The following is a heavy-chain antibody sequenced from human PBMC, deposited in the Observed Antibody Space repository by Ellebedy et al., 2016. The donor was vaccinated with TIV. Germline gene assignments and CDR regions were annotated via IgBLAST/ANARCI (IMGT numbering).Heavy chain of an antibody. CDR1: GFTFSDHY. CDR2: IRIKPQGETT. V-gene: IGHV3-72*01. Sequence: GESLKISCAASGFTFSDHYMDWVRQAPGKGLEWVGFIRIKPQGETTEYAASVKGRFTISRDDSKNSLYLQMNSLRTEDTAVYYCARDTNAAPDYWGQGTLVTVSS. D-gene: IGHD2-8*01. CDR3: ARDTNAAPDY. J-gene: IGHJ4*02.